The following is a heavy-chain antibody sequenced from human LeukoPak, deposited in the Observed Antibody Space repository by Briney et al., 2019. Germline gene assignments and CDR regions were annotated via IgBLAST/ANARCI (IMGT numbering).Heavy chain of an antibody. J-gene: IGHJ4*02. V-gene: IGHV1-69*06. CDR3: ARDGYSGYGDY. D-gene: IGHD5-12*01. CDR2: IIPIFGTA. CDR1: GGTFSSYA. Sequence: GASVKVSCKASGGTFSSYAISWVRQAPGQGLEWMGGIIPIFGTANYAQKFQGRVTITADKSTSTAYMELSRLRSDDTAVYYCARDGYSGYGDYWGQGTLVTVSS.